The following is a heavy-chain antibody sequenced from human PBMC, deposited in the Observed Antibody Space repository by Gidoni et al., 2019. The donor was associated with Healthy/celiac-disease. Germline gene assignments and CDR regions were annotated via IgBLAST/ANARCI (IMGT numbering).Heavy chain of an antibody. CDR1: GFTFSSYS. D-gene: IGHD6-6*01. J-gene: IGHJ1*01. CDR2: ISSSSSYI. Sequence: EVQLVESGGGLVKPGGSLRLSCAASGFTFSSYSMNWVRQAPGKGLEWVSSISSSSSYIYYADSVKGRFTISRDNAKNSLYLQMNSLRAEDTAVYYCARDPRIAARPAGYFQHWGQGTLVTVSS. V-gene: IGHV3-21*01. CDR3: ARDPRIAARPAGYFQH.